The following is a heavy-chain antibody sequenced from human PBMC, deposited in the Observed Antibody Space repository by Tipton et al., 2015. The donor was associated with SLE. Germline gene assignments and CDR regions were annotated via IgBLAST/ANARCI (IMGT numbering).Heavy chain of an antibody. D-gene: IGHD6-19*01. J-gene: IGHJ4*02. V-gene: IGHV4-59*01. Sequence: TLSLTCTVSGGSISSYYWSWIRQPPGKGLEWIGYIYYSGSTNYKPSLKSRVSISVDTSKNQFSLKLSSVTAADTAVYYCARSGSGWSLDYWGQGTLVTVSS. CDR1: GGSISSYY. CDR2: IYYSGST. CDR3: ARSGSGWSLDY.